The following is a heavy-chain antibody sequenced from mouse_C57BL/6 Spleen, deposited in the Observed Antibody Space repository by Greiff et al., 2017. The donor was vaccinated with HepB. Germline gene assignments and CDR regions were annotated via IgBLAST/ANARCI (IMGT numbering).Heavy chain of an antibody. D-gene: IGHD3-3*01. CDR3: ARVAGTGFAY. V-gene: IGHV1-69*01. CDR2: IDPSDSYT. J-gene: IGHJ3*01. Sequence: VKLQQPGAELVMPGASVKLSCKASGYTFTSYWMHWVKQRPGQGLEWIGEIDPSDSYTNYNQKFKGKSTLTVDKSSSTAYMQLSSLTSEDSAVYYCARVAGTGFAYWGQGTLVTVSA. CDR1: GYTFTSYW.